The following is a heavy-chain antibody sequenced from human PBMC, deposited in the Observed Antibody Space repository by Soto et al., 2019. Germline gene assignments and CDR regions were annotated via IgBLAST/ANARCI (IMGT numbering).Heavy chain of an antibody. CDR2: IKYDGSET. D-gene: IGHD6-19*01. V-gene: IGHV3-7*01. J-gene: IGHJ4*02. Sequence: GSLRLSCAASGFTFSTYLMSWVRQAPGKGLEWVANIKYDGSETYYVDSVKGRFTISRDNAKNSLYLQMNSLRGEDTAVYYCARYSSAWGLWGQGTLVTVPQ. CDR1: GFTFSTYL. CDR3: ARYSSAWGL.